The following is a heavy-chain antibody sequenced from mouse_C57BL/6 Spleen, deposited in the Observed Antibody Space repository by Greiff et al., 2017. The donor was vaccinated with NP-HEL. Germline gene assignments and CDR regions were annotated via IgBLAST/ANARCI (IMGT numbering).Heavy chain of an antibody. D-gene: IGHD1-3*01. Sequence: VKLMESGPGLVAPSQSLSITCTVSGFSLTSYGVHWVRQPPGKGLEWLGVIWAGGSTNYNSALMSRLSTSKDNSKSQVSLKMNSLQTDDTAMYYCARLEDIWGQGTTLTVSS. V-gene: IGHV2-9*02. CDR1: GFSLTSYG. CDR3: ARLEDI. J-gene: IGHJ2*01. CDR2: IWAGGST.